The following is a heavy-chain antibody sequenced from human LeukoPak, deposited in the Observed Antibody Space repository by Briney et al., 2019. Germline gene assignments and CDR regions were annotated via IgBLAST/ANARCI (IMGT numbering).Heavy chain of an antibody. CDR2: IRYDGSNK. CDR3: ARDRVGATHYFDY. Sequence: PGGSLRLSCAASGFAASGFTFSTFGMHWVRQAPGKGLEWVAFIRYDGSNKYYADSVKGRFTISRDNSKNTLYLQMNSLRAEDTAVYYCARDRVGATHYFDYWGQGTLVTVSS. D-gene: IGHD1-26*01. V-gene: IGHV3-30*02. J-gene: IGHJ4*02. CDR1: GFTFSTFG.